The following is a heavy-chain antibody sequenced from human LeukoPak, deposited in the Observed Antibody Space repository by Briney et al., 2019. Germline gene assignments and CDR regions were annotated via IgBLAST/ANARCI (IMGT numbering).Heavy chain of an antibody. Sequence: ASVKVSCKTSGYTFTNYGVSWVRQAPGQGLEWMGWISAYNGYTNYAQKLQVRVTITTDKSTTTAYMELRSLTSDDTAVYYCARDKAVTTELTQYFQHWGQGTLVTVSS. D-gene: IGHD4-11*01. CDR2: ISAYNGYT. CDR3: ARDKAVTTELTQYFQH. CDR1: GYTFTNYG. V-gene: IGHV1-18*01. J-gene: IGHJ1*01.